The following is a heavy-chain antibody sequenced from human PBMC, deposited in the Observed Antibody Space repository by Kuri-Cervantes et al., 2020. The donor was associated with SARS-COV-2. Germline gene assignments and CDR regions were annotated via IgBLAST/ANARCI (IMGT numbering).Heavy chain of an antibody. D-gene: IGHD7-27*01. CDR2: ISWNSNNI. CDR3: ARDLRLGKSLDY. J-gene: IGHJ4*02. V-gene: IGHV3-9*01. CDR1: GFTFDDYA. Sequence: SLKIPCAASGFTFDDYAMHWVRQAPGKGLEWVSGISWNSNNIDYVDSVKGRFTISRDNAKNSLYLQMSSLRAEDTAVYYCARDLRLGKSLDYWGQGTLVTVSS.